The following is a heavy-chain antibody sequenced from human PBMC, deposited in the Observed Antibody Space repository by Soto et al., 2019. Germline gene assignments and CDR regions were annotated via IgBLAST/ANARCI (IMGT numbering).Heavy chain of an antibody. CDR1: GGTFSTYI. Sequence: QVQLLQSWAEVRKPGSSVKVSCKAPGGTFSTYIISWVRQAPGQGLEWMGRIIPIPDITNYAQKFQGRVTVTADRSTSTAYMELTSLKSEDTAVYYCARDRITTRGDAFDLWGQGTMVTVSS. D-gene: IGHD3-3*01. CDR2: IIPIPDIT. CDR3: ARDRITTRGDAFDL. J-gene: IGHJ3*01. V-gene: IGHV1-69*08.